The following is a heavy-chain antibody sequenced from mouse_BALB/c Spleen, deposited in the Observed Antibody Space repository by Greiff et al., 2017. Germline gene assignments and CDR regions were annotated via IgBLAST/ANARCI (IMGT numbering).Heavy chain of an antibody. Sequence: LVKTGASVKISCKASGYSFTGYYMHWVKQSHGKSLEWIGYISCYNGATSYNQKFKGKATFTVDTSSSTAYMQLSSLTSEDTAVYYCAFTTVVGYYAMDYWGQGTSVTVSS. J-gene: IGHJ4*01. CDR3: AFTTVVGYYAMDY. CDR2: ISCYNGAT. V-gene: IGHV1S34*01. D-gene: IGHD1-1*01. CDR1: GYSFTGYY.